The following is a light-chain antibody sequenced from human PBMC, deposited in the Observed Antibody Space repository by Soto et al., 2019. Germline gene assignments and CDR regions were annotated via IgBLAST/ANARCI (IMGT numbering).Light chain of an antibody. Sequence: QSVLTQPASVSGSPGQSITISCTGTSSDVGSYNLVSWYQQHPGKAPKLMIYEGSKRPSGVSNRFSGSKSGNTASLTISGLQAEDEADYYCCSYAGINVVFGGGTKLTVL. CDR3: CSYAGINVV. CDR1: SSDVGSYNL. V-gene: IGLV2-23*01. CDR2: EGS. J-gene: IGLJ2*01.